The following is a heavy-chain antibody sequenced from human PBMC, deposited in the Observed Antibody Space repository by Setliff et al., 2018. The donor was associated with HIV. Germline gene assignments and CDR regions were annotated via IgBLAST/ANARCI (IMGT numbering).Heavy chain of an antibody. D-gene: IGHD4-17*01. Sequence: PGESLKISCAASGFRFSNYWMSWVRQAPGKGLEWVANIKHYGSEKHYVDSVEGRFTISRDNAKNSLYLQMNSLRAEDTAVYYCAREISFGLAPDDYGGNSGFEYFDYWGQGTLVTVSS. CDR3: AREISFGLAPDDYGGNSGFEYFDY. CDR1: GFRFSNYW. CDR2: IKHYGSEK. J-gene: IGHJ4*02. V-gene: IGHV3-7*01.